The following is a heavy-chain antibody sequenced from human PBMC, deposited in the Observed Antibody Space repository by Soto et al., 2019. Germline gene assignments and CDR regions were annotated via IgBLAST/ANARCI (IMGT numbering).Heavy chain of an antibody. D-gene: IGHD2-2*01. Sequence: PRLSCAASGFTFSRYGMNWLRQAPGKGLEWVASISSSTSYVYYADSVKGRFSTSRDNAKNILYLEMYALRTEDTAVYYCARDPSEGRVGKWFESWGEGPLFTVS. J-gene: IGHJ5*01. CDR1: GFTFSRYG. CDR2: ISSSTSYV. V-gene: IGHV3-21*06. CDR3: ARDPSEGRVGKWFES.